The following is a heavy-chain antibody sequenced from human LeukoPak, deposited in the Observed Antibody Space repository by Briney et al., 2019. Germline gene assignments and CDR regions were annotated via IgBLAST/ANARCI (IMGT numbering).Heavy chain of an antibody. CDR1: GFTLSNYA. D-gene: IGHD3-10*01. CDR3: ARDLISMIRGVSSLDP. J-gene: IGHJ5*02. CDR2: ISSSSSYI. V-gene: IGHV3-21*01. Sequence: GGSLRLYCAASGFTLSNYAMNLVRQAPGKGLEWLSSISSSSSYIYYAASVKGRFTISRDNAKNSLYLQMNSLRAEDTAVYYCARDLISMIRGVSSLDPWGQGTLVTVSS.